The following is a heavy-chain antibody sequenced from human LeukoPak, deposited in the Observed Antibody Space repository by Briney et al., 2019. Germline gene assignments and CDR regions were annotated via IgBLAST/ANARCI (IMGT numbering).Heavy chain of an antibody. Sequence: PSETLSLTCAVYGGSFSDSYWTWIRQRPGKGLEWIGEIHHSGTTNFNPSLQSRVSISVDTAKNQFFLRVASMTAADTALYYCARDRKVSGVRRINWARLENYFFYYIDVWGKGTTVSVSS. D-gene: IGHD1-14*01. CDR3: ARDRKVSGVRRINWARLENYFFYYIDV. CDR2: IHHSGTT. J-gene: IGHJ6*03. V-gene: IGHV4-34*01. CDR1: GGSFSDSY.